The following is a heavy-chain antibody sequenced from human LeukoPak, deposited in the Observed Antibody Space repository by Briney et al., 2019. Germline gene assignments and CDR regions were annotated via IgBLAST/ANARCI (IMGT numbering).Heavy chain of an antibody. Sequence: ASVKVSCKASGYTFTSYYMHWVRQAPGQGLEWMGIINPSGGSTSYAQKFQGRVTMTRDTSTSTVYMELSSLRSEDTAVYYCARGGLRCLEWPKVSAFDIWGQGTMVTVSS. D-gene: IGHD3-3*01. J-gene: IGHJ3*02. CDR1: GYTFTSYY. CDR2: INPSGGST. V-gene: IGHV1-46*03. CDR3: ARGGLRCLEWPKVSAFDI.